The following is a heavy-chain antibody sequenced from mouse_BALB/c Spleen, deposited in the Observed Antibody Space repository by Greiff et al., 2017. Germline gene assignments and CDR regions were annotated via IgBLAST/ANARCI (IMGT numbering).Heavy chain of an antibody. J-gene: IGHJ2*01. V-gene: IGHV1-15*01. CDR1: GYTFTDYE. CDR2: IDPETGGT. CDR3: ARARTVVAPDFDY. D-gene: IGHD1-1*01. Sequence: VQLQQSGAELVRPGASVTLSCKASGYTFTDYEMHWVKQTPVHGLEWIVAIDPETGGTAYNQKFKGKATLTADKSSSTAYMELRSLTSEDTAVYYCARARTVVAPDFDYWGQGTTLTVSS.